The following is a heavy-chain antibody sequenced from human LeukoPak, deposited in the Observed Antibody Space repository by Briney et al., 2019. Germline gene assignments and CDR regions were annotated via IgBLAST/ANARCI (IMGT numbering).Heavy chain of an antibody. Sequence: SETLSLTCTVSGGSISGHYWNWIRQPAGKGLEWIGRIYTGGNTNYNPSLKSRVTMSVDTSKTQFSLNLASVTAADTAVYCCARGSGSNYYDYWGQGTLVTVSS. V-gene: IGHV4-4*07. CDR3: ARGSGSNYYDY. J-gene: IGHJ4*02. CDR2: IYTGGNT. CDR1: GGSISGHY. D-gene: IGHD1-26*01.